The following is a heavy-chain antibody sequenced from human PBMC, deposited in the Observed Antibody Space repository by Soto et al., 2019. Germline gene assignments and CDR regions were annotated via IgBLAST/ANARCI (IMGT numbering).Heavy chain of an antibody. J-gene: IGHJ5*02. CDR2: IIPILGIA. Sequence: SVKVSCKASGGTFSSYTISWVRQAPGQGLEWMGRIIPILGIANYAQKFQGRVTITADKSTSTAYMELSSLRSEDTAVYYCQILTGYYNATAGKNWFDPWGQGTLVTVSS. D-gene: IGHD3-9*01. V-gene: IGHV1-69*02. CDR1: GGTFSSYT. CDR3: QILTGYYNATAGKNWFDP.